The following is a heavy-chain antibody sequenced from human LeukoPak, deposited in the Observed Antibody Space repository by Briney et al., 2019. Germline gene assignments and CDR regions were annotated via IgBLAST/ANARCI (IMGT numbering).Heavy chain of an antibody. J-gene: IGHJ4*02. CDR2: IYYSGST. CDR3: ARGDYYDSSGYYYPFGY. CDR1: GGSVSSGSYY. Sequence: SETLSLTCTVSGGSVSSGSYYWSWIRQPPGKGLEWIGYIYYSGSTNYNPSLKSRVTISVDTSKNQFSLKLSSVTAADTAVYYCARGDYYDSSGYYYPFGYWGQGTLVTVSS. V-gene: IGHV4-61*01. D-gene: IGHD3-22*01.